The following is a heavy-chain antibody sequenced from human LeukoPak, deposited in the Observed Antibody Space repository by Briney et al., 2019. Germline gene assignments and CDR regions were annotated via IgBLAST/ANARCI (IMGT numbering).Heavy chain of an antibody. CDR3: ARVSLEIDY. Sequence: GGSLRLSCAASGFTVSSNYMSWVRQAPGKGLEWVSVIFNGNGTYYADSVKGRFTISRDNSKNTLYLQMNSLRAEDTAIYYCARVSLEIDYWGQGTLVTASS. V-gene: IGHV3-53*01. CDR1: GFTVSSNY. CDR2: IFNGNGT. J-gene: IGHJ4*02.